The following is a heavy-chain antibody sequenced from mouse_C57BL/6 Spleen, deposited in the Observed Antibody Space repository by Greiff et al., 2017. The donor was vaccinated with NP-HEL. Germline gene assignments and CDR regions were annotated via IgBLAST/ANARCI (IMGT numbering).Heavy chain of an antibody. CDR3: TRDRDGNYVYFDY. J-gene: IGHJ2*01. V-gene: IGHV1-15*01. CDR1: GYTFTDYE. CDR2: IDPETGGT. Sequence: QVQLQQSGAELVRPGASVTLSCKASGYTFTDYEMHWVKQTPVHGLEWIGAIDPETGGTAYNQKFKGKAILTADKSSSTAYMGLRSLTSEDSAVYYCTRDRDGNYVYFDYWGQGTTLTVSS. D-gene: IGHD2-1*01.